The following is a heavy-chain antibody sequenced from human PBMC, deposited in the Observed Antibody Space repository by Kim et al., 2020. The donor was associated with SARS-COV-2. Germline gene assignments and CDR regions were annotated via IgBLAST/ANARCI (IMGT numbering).Heavy chain of an antibody. J-gene: IGHJ4*02. CDR1: GFTFSAYG. CDR2: IWIDGSDK. CDR3: ARDVRSYYFDY. V-gene: IGHV3-33*01. D-gene: IGHD3-10*02. Sequence: GSLRLSCATSGFTFSAYGMHWVRQAPGKGLDWVAGIWIDGSDKYYADSVKGRFTISRDNSNNTLYLQMHSLTAEDTAVYYCARDVRSYYFDYWGQGTLV.